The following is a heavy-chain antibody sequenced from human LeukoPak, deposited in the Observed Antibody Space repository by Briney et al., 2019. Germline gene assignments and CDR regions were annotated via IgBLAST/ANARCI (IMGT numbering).Heavy chain of an antibody. Sequence: SETLSLTFSVYGGSFGGYYWRCIRQPPGKGLEWIGEINHSGSTNYNPSLKSRVTISVDKSKNQFSLKLSSVTAADTAVYYCARVSYYDSSGNRGAFDYWGQGTLVTVSS. J-gene: IGHJ4*02. CDR3: ARVSYYDSSGNRGAFDY. CDR1: GGSFGGYY. V-gene: IGHV4-34*01. CDR2: INHSGST. D-gene: IGHD3-22*01.